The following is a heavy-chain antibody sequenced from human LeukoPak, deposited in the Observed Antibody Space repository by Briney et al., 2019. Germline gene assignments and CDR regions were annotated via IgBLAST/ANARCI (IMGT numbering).Heavy chain of an antibody. Sequence: PGGSLRLSCAASGFTFSSYEMNWVRQAPGKGLEWVSYISSSSSTIYYADSVKGRFSISRDNAKNSLYLQMNSLRAEDTAVYYCATAGSLPRSGWFDPWGQGTLVTVSS. D-gene: IGHD2-2*01. CDR3: ATAGSLPRSGWFDP. V-gene: IGHV3-48*01. CDR2: ISSSSSTI. J-gene: IGHJ5*02. CDR1: GFTFSSYE.